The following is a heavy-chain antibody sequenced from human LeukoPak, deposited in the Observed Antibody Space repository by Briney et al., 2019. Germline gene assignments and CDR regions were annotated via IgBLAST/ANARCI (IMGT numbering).Heavy chain of an antibody. CDR3: ARFLGYSYGYGGFDY. J-gene: IGHJ4*02. V-gene: IGHV3-7*03. Sequence: GGSLRLSCAASGFTFSSYWMSWVRQAPGKGLEWVANIKQDGSEKYYVDSVKGRFTISRDNAKNSLYLQMNSLRAEDTAVYYCARFLGYSYGYGGFDYWGQGTLVTVSS. D-gene: IGHD5-18*01. CDR2: IKQDGSEK. CDR1: GFTFSSYW.